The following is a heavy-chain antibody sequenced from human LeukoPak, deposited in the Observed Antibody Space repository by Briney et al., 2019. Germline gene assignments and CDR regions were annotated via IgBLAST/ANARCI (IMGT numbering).Heavy chain of an antibody. CDR3: ARASGGGYYDSSGYYYLDY. V-gene: IGHV4-59*01. D-gene: IGHD3-22*01. J-gene: IGHJ4*02. Sequence: SETLSLTCTVSGGSISSYYWSWIRQPPGKGLEWIGYIYYSGSTNYNPSLKSRVTISVDTSKNQFSLKLSSVTAADTAAYYCARASGGGYYDSSGYYYLDYWGQGTLVTVSS. CDR1: GGSISSYY. CDR2: IYYSGST.